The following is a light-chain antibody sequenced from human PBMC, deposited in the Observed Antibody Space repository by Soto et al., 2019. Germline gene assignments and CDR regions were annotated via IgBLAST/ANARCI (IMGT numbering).Light chain of an antibody. V-gene: IGLV1-51*02. Sequence: QSALTQPPSVSAAPGQKVTISCSGSSSNIGNNYVSWYQQLPGTAPKLLIYENNKRPSGIPDRFSGSKSGTSATLGITGLQTGDEADYYCGTWDSSLSAIGVFGGGTKLTVL. CDR3: GTWDSSLSAIGV. J-gene: IGLJ3*02. CDR2: ENN. CDR1: SSNIGNNY.